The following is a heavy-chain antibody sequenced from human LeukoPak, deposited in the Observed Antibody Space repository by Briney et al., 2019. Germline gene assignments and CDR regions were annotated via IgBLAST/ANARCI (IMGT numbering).Heavy chain of an antibody. CDR1: GFTLRSYG. Sequence: GRSLRLSCAASGFTLRSYGMHWVRQAPGKGLEWVAVISYDGSAKFYAGSVKGRFTISRDTSKNTMYLQMNSLRTEDTAVYYCAKDPYHDYWGQGTLVTVSS. CDR2: ISYDGSAK. J-gene: IGHJ4*02. V-gene: IGHV3-30*18. CDR3: AKDPYHDY.